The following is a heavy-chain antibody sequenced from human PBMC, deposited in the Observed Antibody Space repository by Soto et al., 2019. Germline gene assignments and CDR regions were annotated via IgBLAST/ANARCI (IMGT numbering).Heavy chain of an antibody. D-gene: IGHD3-10*01. J-gene: IGHJ4*02. CDR1: GGSINSGGSY. CDR3: TAYLWFGELFIDY. V-gene: IGHV4-31*03. Sequence: SETLSLTCTVSGGSINSGGSYWSWIRQSPGEGLEWIGYIYYSGTTYYNPSLKSRVSISLDTSKDQFSLKLSSVTAADTAVYYCTAYLWFGELFIDYWGQGTLVTVSS. CDR2: IYYSGTT.